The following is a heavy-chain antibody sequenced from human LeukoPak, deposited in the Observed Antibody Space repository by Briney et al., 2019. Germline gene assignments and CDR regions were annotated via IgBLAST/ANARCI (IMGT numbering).Heavy chain of an antibody. D-gene: IGHD2-15*01. CDR3: AREDGYCSGGNCYSYFVS. CDR2: IRKRGIET. J-gene: IGHJ4*02. V-gene: IGHV3-7*01. CDR1: GFTFTDYW. Sequence: GGSLRLSCAASGFTFTDYWMSWVRQAPGKGLEWVAFIRKRGIETYYVDSVKGRFTITRDNARNSLFLQMNSLRAEDTAVYYCAREDGYCSGGNCYSYFVSWGQGTLVTVSS.